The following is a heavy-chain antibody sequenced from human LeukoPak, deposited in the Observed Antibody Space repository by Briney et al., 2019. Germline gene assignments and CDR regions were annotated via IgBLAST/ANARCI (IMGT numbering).Heavy chain of an antibody. D-gene: IGHD6-13*01. CDR1: GFTFDDYA. Sequence: PGGSLRFSCAASGFTFDDYAMHWVRQAPGKGLEWVSGISWNSGSIGYADSVKGRFTISRDNAKNSLYLQMNSLRAEDTALYYCAKDRAQQLVGTDIDYWGQGTLVTVSS. J-gene: IGHJ4*02. CDR2: ISWNSGSI. V-gene: IGHV3-9*01. CDR3: AKDRAQQLVGTDIDY.